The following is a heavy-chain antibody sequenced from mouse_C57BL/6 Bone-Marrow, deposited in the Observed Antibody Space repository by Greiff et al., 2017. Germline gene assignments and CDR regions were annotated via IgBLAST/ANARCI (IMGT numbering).Heavy chain of an antibody. CDR1: GFNIKDDY. V-gene: IGHV14-4*01. J-gene: IGHJ2*01. CDR2: IDPENGDT. Sequence: VQLQQSGAELVRPGASVKLSCTASGFNIKDDYMHWVKQRPEQGLEWIGWIDPENGDTEYASKFQGKATITADTSSNTAYLQRSSLTSEDTAVYYCTTTTTVVGGGYWGQGTTLTVSS. CDR3: TTTTTVVGGGY. D-gene: IGHD1-1*01.